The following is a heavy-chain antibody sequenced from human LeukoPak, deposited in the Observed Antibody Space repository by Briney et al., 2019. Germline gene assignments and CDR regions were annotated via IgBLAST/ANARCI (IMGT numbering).Heavy chain of an antibody. Sequence: PSETLSLTCTVSGGSISSYYWSWIRQPPGKGLEWIGYIYYSGSTNYNPSLKSRVTLSVDTSKNQFSLKLSSVTAADTAVYYCARDCSSTSCYGGFDYWGQGTLVTLSS. CDR1: GGSISSYY. J-gene: IGHJ4*02. CDR3: ARDCSSTSCYGGFDY. CDR2: IYYSGST. V-gene: IGHV4-59*01. D-gene: IGHD2-2*01.